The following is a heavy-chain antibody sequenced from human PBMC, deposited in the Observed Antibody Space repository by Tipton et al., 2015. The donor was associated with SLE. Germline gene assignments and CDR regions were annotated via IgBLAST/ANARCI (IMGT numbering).Heavy chain of an antibody. CDR3: TKERGSSSFSYYYGMDV. Sequence: TLSLTCTVSGGYFSDYYWTWIRQPPGKGLEWIAYIYHSGITNYNPSLQSRVTISIDTSKNQFSLKLSSVTAADTAVYYCTKERGSSSFSYYYGMDVWGQGTTVTVSS. D-gene: IGHD6-6*01. V-gene: IGHV4-4*09. CDR2: IYHSGIT. J-gene: IGHJ6*02. CDR1: GGYFSDYY.